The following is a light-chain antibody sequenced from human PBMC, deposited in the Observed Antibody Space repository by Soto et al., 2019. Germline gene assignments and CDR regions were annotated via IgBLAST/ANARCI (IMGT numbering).Light chain of an antibody. V-gene: IGLV2-8*01. CDR2: EVS. Sequence: QSALTQPPSASGSPGQSVTISCSGTSSDVGGYNFVSWYQHHPGKAPKLMIYEVSVRPSGVPDRFSGSKSGNTASLTVSGLQVEDEADYYCSSYAGSNNVVFGGGTQLTVL. CDR3: SSYAGSNNVV. CDR1: SSDVGGYNF. J-gene: IGLJ3*02.